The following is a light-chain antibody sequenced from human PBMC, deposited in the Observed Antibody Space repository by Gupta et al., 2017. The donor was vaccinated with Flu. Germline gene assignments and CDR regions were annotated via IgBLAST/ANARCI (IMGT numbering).Light chain of an antibody. Sequence: DIQITQSPYSLSASVGDRVTITCRASQSVSNFLNWYQQKPGKAPKLLIYAASTLQGGVPSRFSGSGSGTDFTLTINSLQPEDFATYYCQQGYSTPQTFGRGTTVEIK. J-gene: IGKJ4*02. CDR2: AAS. CDR1: QSVSNF. CDR3: QQGYSTPQT. V-gene: IGKV1-39*01.